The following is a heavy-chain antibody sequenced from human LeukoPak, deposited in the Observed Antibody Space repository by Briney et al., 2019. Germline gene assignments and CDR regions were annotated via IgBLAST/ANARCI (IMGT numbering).Heavy chain of an antibody. J-gene: IGHJ4*02. D-gene: IGHD3-3*01. Sequence: SETLSLTCTVSGVSISTSYWSWIRQPPGKGLEWIGYMYYSGSTNYNPSLKSRVTISISTSKNQFSLRLTSVTAADTAVYYCARESDYGDYWGQGTLVTVSS. CDR3: ARESDYGDY. CDR1: GVSISTSY. V-gene: IGHV4-59*01. CDR2: MYYSGST.